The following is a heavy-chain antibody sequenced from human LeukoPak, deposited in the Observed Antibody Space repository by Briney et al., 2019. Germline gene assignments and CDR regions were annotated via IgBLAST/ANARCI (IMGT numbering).Heavy chain of an antibody. CDR2: VYSSGGY. CDR3: ARRSRGGGEPYYYYYMDV. V-gene: IGHV4-39*02. CDR1: GVSITSSTYY. Sequence: PSETLSLTCSVSGVSITSSTYYWVWIRHPPGKGLEWNGNVYSSGGYRYNRSLQSRVSFSVDTSNNHSPQQLISVTAADKAVYYCARRSRGGGEPYYYYYMDVWGKGTTVTVSS. D-gene: IGHD1-14*01. J-gene: IGHJ6*03.